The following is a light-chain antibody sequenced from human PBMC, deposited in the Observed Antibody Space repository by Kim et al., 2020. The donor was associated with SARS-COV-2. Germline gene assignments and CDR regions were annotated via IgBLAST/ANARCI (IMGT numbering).Light chain of an antibody. CDR1: QSVSSNY. CDR3: QQYGTSPYT. Sequence: SRGERATLSCRASQSVSSNYLAWYQQKPGQAPRLLIYGASSRATGIPDRYSGSGSGTDFTLTISRLEPEDFAVYYCQQYGTSPYTFGRGTKLEI. J-gene: IGKJ2*01. CDR2: GAS. V-gene: IGKV3-20*01.